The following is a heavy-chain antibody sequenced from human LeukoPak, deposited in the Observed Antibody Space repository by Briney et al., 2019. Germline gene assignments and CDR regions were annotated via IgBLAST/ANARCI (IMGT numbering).Heavy chain of an antibody. D-gene: IGHD1-1*01. Sequence: KASETLSLTCTVSGGSISNYYWSWIRQPPGKGLEWIGYIYQSGSTDYNPSLKSRVTISVDTSRNQFSLKLYSVTAADTAVYYCVRDRELAYWGQGILVTVSS. CDR1: GGSISNYY. CDR2: IYQSGST. V-gene: IGHV4-59*01. CDR3: VRDRELAY. J-gene: IGHJ4*02.